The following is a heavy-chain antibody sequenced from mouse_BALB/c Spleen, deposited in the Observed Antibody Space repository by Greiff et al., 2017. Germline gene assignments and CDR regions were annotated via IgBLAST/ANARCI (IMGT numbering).Heavy chain of an antibody. CDR1: EFEFPAYD. CDR2: INSDGGST. J-gene: IGHJ3*01. Sequence: EVQLLESGGGLVQPGESLKLSCASSEFEFPAYDMSWVRQTPEKRLELVGAINSDGGSTYYPDTMERRFIISRDNTKKTLYLQMSSLRSEDTALDYYSSHGTGYGFFAYWGQGTLVTVSA. V-gene: IGHV5-2*01. D-gene: IGHD1-2*01. CDR3: SSHGTGYGFFAY.